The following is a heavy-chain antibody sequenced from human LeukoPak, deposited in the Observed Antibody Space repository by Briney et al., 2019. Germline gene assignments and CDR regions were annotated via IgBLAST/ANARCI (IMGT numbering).Heavy chain of an antibody. CDR3: AKATYGYSSPFDY. D-gene: IGHD5-18*01. CDR2: INSDGSST. Sequence: GGXLRLSCAASGFTFSSYWMHWVRQAPGKGLEWVSRINSDGSSTNYADSVKGRFTISRDNAKNTLYLQMNSLRAEDTAVYYCAKATYGYSSPFDYGGQGTLVTVS. CDR1: GFTFSSYW. V-gene: IGHV3-74*01. J-gene: IGHJ4*02.